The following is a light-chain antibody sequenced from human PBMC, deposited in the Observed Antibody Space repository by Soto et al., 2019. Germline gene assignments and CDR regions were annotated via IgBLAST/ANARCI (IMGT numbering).Light chain of an antibody. Sequence: QSVLTQSPSASASLGASVKLTCTLSSGHSTYAIAWHQQQPEKGPRYLMKLNSDGSHSKGDGIPDRLSGSSSGAERHLTISSLQSEDEADYYCQTWGTAIHDVVFGGGTKLTVL. CDR3: QTWGTAIHDVV. CDR1: SGHSTYA. J-gene: IGLJ2*01. CDR2: LNSDGSH. V-gene: IGLV4-69*01.